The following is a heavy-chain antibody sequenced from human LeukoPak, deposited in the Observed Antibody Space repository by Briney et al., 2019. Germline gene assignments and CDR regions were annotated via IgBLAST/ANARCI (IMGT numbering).Heavy chain of an antibody. D-gene: IGHD3-10*01. CDR3: AGGATPGVF. CDR1: GGSFSDYY. Sequence: PSETLSLTCAVYGGSFSDYYWNWIRQPPGKGLEWIGEINPSGTTNYNPSLKSRLTISLDTSKNHFSLKLTSATAADTALYYCAGGATPGVFWGQGILVTVSA. V-gene: IGHV4-34*01. J-gene: IGHJ4*02. CDR2: INPSGTT.